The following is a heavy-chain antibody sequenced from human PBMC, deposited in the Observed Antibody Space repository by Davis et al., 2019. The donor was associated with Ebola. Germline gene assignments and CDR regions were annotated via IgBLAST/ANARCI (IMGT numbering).Heavy chain of an antibody. CDR2: IRQDGSEK. CDR1: GFTFSSKS. Sequence: PGGSLRLSCGAFGFTFSSKSMNWVRQAPGKGLEWVANIRQDGSEKHYVDSVKGRFTISRDNAKNSLYLQMNSLRAEDTAVYYCAREAVWRFDPWGQGTLVTVSS. V-gene: IGHV3-7*03. D-gene: IGHD3-16*01. J-gene: IGHJ5*02. CDR3: AREAVWRFDP.